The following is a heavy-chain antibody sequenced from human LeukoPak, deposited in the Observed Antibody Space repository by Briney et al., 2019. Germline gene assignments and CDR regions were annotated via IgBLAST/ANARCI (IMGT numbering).Heavy chain of an antibody. CDR3: ATEYYGAYNY. CDR2: IKSNTDGGTT. V-gene: IGHV3-15*01. CDR1: GFSFTNAW. Sequence: GGSLRLSCAASGFSFTNAWMSWVRQAPGKGQEWVGRIKSNTDGGTTDYVAPVKGRFTISRDDSNDMVYLQMNSLKTEDIAVYFCATEYYGAYNYWGQGTLVTVSS. D-gene: IGHD4-17*01. J-gene: IGHJ4*02.